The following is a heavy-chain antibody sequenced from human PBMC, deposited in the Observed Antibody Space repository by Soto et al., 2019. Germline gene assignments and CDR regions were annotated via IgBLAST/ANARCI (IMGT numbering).Heavy chain of an antibody. CDR1: GFTYSSYS. J-gene: IGHJ6*02. CDR3: AREDPWSANADDMDV. V-gene: IGHV3-48*02. D-gene: IGHD3-3*01. CDR2: ISSSSGTI. Sequence: EVQLVESGGGLVQPGGSLRLSCVASGFTYSSYSLNWVRQAPGKGLEWVSYISSSSGTIYYADSVKGRFTISRDNAENSLYLQMNSLRDDDTAVYYGAREDPWSANADDMDVWGQGTTVTVSS.